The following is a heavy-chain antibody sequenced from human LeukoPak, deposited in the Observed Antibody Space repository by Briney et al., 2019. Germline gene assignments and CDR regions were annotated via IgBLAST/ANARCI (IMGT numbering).Heavy chain of an antibody. CDR3: AREGHDFWSGSRGWFDP. CDR2: THNSGST. CDR1: AGSITSHDYY. Sequence: ASETLSLTCTVSAGSITSHDYYWSWIRQAPGKGLEWIGYTHNSGSTFYNLSLKSRFTISVDTSKNQFSLKVRSVTAADTAVYYCAREGHDFWSGSRGWFDPWGQGTLVTVSS. V-gene: IGHV4-30-4*01. D-gene: IGHD3-3*01. J-gene: IGHJ5*02.